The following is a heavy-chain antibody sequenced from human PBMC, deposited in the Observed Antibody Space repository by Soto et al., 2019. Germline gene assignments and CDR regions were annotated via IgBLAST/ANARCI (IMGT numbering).Heavy chain of an antibody. CDR2: IYSSGST. CDR3: ASLSGWSRYNWFAP. D-gene: IGHD6-19*01. CDR1: VGFRRNNRNS. V-gene: IGHV4-39*01. Sequence: ASQTLSLTCTVAVGFRRNNRNSWYWIRHPPGKGLEWIGNIYSSGSTYSNPSLKSRVSISVDTSKNQFFLKLSSVTVADTAVYYCASLSGWSRYNWFAPWGQGTLVTVSS. J-gene: IGHJ5*02.